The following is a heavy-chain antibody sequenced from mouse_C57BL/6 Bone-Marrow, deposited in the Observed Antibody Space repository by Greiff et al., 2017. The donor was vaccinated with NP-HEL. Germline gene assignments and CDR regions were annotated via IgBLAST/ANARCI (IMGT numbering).Heavy chain of an antibody. D-gene: IGHD1-1*01. CDR1: GYTFTSYW. CDR2: IYPGNSDT. Sequence: VQLQQSGTVLARPGASVKMSCKTSGYTFTSYWMHWVKQRPGQGLEWIGAIYPGNSDTSYNQKFKGKAKLTAVTSARTAYMELSSLTNEDSAVYYCTLPYGSSSAWFSYWGQGTLVTVSA. J-gene: IGHJ3*01. CDR3: TLPYGSSSAWFSY. V-gene: IGHV1-5*01.